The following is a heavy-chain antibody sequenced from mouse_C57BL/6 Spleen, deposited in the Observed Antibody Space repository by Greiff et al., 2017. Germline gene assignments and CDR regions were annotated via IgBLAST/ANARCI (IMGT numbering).Heavy chain of an antibody. CDR3: ARSGNYYYGSSY. V-gene: IGHV14-3*01. J-gene: IGHJ2*01. CDR1: GFNIKNTY. D-gene: IGHD1-1*01. CDR2: IDPANGNT. Sequence: VQLQQSVAELVRPGASVKLSCTASGFNIKNTYMPWVKQRPEQGLEWIGRIDPANGNTKYAPKFQGKATITADTSSNTAYLQLSSLTSEDTAIYYCARSGNYYYGSSYWGQGTTLTVSS.